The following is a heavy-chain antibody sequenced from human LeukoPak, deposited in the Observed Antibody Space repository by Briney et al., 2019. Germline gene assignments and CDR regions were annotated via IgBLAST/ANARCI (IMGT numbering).Heavy chain of an antibody. CDR3: ARQLYSSATV. D-gene: IGHD6-25*01. CDR2: IYHSWNT. J-gene: IGHJ6*02. CDR1: GDSISSSNYF. Sequence: SETLSLTCTVSGDSISSSNYFWGWIRQPPGKGLEWVGNIYHSWNTFYNPSLKSRVTISADTSKNQFSLKLTFVTVADTAVYYCARQLYSSATVWGQGTKVIVSS. V-gene: IGHV4-39*01.